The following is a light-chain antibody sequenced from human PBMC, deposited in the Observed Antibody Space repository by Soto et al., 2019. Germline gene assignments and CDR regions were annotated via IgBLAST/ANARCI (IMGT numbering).Light chain of an antibody. CDR1: QSISKW. J-gene: IGKJ4*01. CDR2: EAS. Sequence: DIQLTQSPSTLSASAGDRVTITCRASQSISKWLAWHQQKPGKAPKLLIYEASTLESGVPSRFSGRGSGTEFTLPISRRQSDYFATYFCQQYDTYPLIFGGGTKVESK. V-gene: IGKV1-5*03. CDR3: QQYDTYPLI.